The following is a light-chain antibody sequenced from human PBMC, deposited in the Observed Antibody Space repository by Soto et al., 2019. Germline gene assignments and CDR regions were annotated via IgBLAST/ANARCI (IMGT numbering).Light chain of an antibody. CDR3: QQYNSYS. V-gene: IGKV1-5*01. CDR1: QTISSW. Sequence: DIQMTQSPSTLSASVGDRVTIACRASQTISSWVAWYQQKPGTAPKLLIYHASTLESGVPSRFSGSGSGTEFTLTISSLQPDDFATYYCQQYNSYSFGQGTKVDIK. J-gene: IGKJ1*01. CDR2: HAS.